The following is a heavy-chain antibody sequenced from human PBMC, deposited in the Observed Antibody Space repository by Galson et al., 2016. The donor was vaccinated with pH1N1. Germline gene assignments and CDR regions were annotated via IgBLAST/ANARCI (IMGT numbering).Heavy chain of an antibody. CDR3: AKDRWGINRPEYFQG. D-gene: IGHD3-16*01. V-gene: IGHV3-23*01. J-gene: IGHJ1*01. CDR1: GFTFSRYA. CDR2: ISAGGDAT. Sequence: SLRLSCAASGFTFSRYAMNWVRQAPGKGLEWVSGISAGGDATYYVDSVKGRLTISRDNSKNTLYLQMNSLRAEDTAIYYCAKDRWGINRPEYFQGWGQGTLVTVSS.